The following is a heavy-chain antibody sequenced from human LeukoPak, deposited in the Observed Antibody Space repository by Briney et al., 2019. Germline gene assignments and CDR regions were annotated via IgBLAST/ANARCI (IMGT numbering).Heavy chain of an antibody. J-gene: IGHJ4*02. CDR1: GGSFSGYY. CDR3: ARGPYYDSSGPQDY. Sequence: PSETLSLTCAVSGGSFSGYYWSWIRQPPGKGLEWIGEINHSGSTNYNPSLKSRVTISVDTSKNQFSLKLSSVTAADTAVYYCARGPYYDSSGPQDYWGQGTLVTVSS. V-gene: IGHV4-34*01. CDR2: INHSGST. D-gene: IGHD3-22*01.